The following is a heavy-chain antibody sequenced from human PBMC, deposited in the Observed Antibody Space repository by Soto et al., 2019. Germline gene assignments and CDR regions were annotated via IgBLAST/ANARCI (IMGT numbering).Heavy chain of an antibody. D-gene: IGHD3-9*01. J-gene: IGHJ4*02. V-gene: IGHV3-30*18. Sequence: PGGSLRLSCTASGFTFRNHAMHWVRQAPGKGLEWVAVISYDEMNKYYSDSVKGRFTISRDNSKNTVSLQMNGLRPEDAAVYYCAKDYGTAEHDFEAWVAAESDYWGQGTLVTVSS. CDR1: GFTFRNHA. CDR2: ISYDEMNK. CDR3: AKDYGTAEHDFEAWVAAESDY.